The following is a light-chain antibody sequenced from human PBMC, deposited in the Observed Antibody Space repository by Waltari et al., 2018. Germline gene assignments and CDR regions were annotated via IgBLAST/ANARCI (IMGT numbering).Light chain of an antibody. J-gene: IGLJ3*02. V-gene: IGLV2-23*02. Sequence: QSALTQPASVSGSPGQSITISCSVTSADIGRYNLVALYQHLPGKAPKLVIYEVTERPSELSNRFSGSKSGNTASLTISGLQAEDEADYYCSSFESSRTWVFGGGTKLTVL. CDR2: EVT. CDR3: SSFESSRTWV. CDR1: SADIGRYNL.